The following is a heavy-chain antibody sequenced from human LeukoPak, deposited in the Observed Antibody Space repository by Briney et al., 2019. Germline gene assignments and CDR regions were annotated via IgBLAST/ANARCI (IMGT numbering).Heavy chain of an antibody. D-gene: IGHD3-3*01. Sequence: AYSWGWIRQSPGKGLEWIGVISPKGITYYNPSLRGRVSISPDTSKNQFSLRLSSMTATDTAMYYCARVPGVYFDFSIGFGSGWFDPWGQGILVTVSS. CDR1: AYS. V-gene: IGHV4-38-2*02. J-gene: IGHJ5*02. CDR3: ARVPGVYFDFSIGFGSGWFDP. CDR2: ISPKGIT.